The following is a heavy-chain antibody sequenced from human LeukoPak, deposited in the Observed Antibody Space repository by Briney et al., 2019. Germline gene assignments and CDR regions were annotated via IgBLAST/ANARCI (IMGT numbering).Heavy chain of an antibody. CDR2: INPNSGGT. J-gene: IGHJ4*02. Sequence: ASVKVSYKASGYTFTGYYMHWVRQAPGQGLEWMGWINPNSGGTNYAQKFQGRVTMTRDTSISTAYMELSRLRSDDTAVYYCARALGYCSSTSCYLPTNFDYWGQGTLVTVSS. D-gene: IGHD2-2*01. V-gene: IGHV1-2*02. CDR1: GYTFTGYY. CDR3: ARALGYCSSTSCYLPTNFDY.